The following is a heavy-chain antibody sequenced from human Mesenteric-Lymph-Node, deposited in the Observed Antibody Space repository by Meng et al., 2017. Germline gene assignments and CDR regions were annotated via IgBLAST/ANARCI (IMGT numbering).Heavy chain of an antibody. J-gene: IGHJ5*02. D-gene: IGHD3-10*01. CDR3: TAERFGEFQDWFDP. CDR2: IYYSGST. CDR1: GGSSSSGGYY. V-gene: IGHV4-31*03. Sequence: QVQLKESGPGLVQPSQTLSLTCTVSGGSSSSGGYYWSWIRQHPGKGLEWIGYIYYSGSTYYNPSLKSRVTISVDTSKNQFSLKLSSVTAADTAVYYCTAERFGEFQDWFDPWGQGTLVTVSS.